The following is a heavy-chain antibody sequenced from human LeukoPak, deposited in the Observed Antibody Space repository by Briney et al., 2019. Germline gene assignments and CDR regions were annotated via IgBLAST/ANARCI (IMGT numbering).Heavy chain of an antibody. D-gene: IGHD3-10*02. CDR3: ARLGSGDDAFDI. Sequence: GRSLRLSCAASGFTFSSYAMHWVRQAPGKGLEWVANIKQDGSEKYYVDSVKGRFTISRDNAKNSLYLQMNSLRAEDTAVYYCARLGSGDDAFDIWGQGTMVTVSS. V-gene: IGHV3-7*05. CDR1: GFTFSSYA. J-gene: IGHJ3*02. CDR2: IKQDGSEK.